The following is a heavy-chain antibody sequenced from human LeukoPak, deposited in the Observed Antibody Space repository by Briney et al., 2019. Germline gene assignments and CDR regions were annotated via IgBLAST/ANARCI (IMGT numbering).Heavy chain of an antibody. J-gene: IGHJ4*02. Sequence: GGSLRLSCAASGFTFSSYAMHWVRQAPGKGLEYVSAISSTGTSTYYANSVKGRFTISRDNSKNTLYLQMGSLRGEDMAVYYCARVGKTSSAYWGQGTLVAVSS. CDR1: GFTFSSYA. CDR3: ARVGKTSSAY. CDR2: ISSTGTST. V-gene: IGHV3-64*01.